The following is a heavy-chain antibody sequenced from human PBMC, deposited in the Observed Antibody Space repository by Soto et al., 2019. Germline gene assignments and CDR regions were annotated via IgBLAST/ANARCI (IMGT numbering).Heavy chain of an antibody. CDR1: GFTFSSYA. D-gene: IGHD3-22*01. Sequence: GGSLRLSCAASGFTFSSYAMSWVRQAPGKGLEWVSAISASGGSTYYADSVRGRFTISRDNSKNTLYLQMNSLRAEDTAVYYCAKDCYMIVVVTLFDYWGQGTLVTVSS. V-gene: IGHV3-23*01. CDR3: AKDCYMIVVVTLFDY. J-gene: IGHJ4*02. CDR2: ISASGGST.